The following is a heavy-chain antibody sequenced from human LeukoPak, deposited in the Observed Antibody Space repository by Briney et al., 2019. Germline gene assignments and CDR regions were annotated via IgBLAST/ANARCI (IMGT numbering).Heavy chain of an antibody. CDR3: ARDSYYYDSSGYSAPGGMDV. J-gene: IGHJ6*02. V-gene: IGHV4-4*02. Sequence: SETLSLTCAVSGGSISSSNWWSWVRQPPGKGLEWIGEIYHSGSTNYNPSLKSRVTISVDKSKNQFSLKLSSVTAADTAVYYCARDSYYYDSSGYSAPGGMDVWGQGTTVTVSS. CDR2: IYHSGST. D-gene: IGHD3-22*01. CDR1: GGSISSSNW.